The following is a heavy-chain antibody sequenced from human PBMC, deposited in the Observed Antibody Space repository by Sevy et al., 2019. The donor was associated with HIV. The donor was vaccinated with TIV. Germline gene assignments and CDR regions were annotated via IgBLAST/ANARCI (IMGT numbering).Heavy chain of an antibody. Sequence: GGSLRLSCAASGFTFSSYAMSWVRQAPGKGLEWVSAISGSGGSTCYADSVKGRFTISRDNSKNTLYLQMNSLRAEDTAVYYCAKDREMATIPYYFDYWGQGTLVTVSS. J-gene: IGHJ4*02. CDR2: ISGSGGST. V-gene: IGHV3-23*01. D-gene: IGHD5-12*01. CDR3: AKDREMATIPYYFDY. CDR1: GFTFSSYA.